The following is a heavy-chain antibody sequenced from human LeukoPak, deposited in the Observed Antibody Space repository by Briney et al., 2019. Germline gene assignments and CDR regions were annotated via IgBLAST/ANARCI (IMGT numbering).Heavy chain of an antibody. CDR1: GGSFSGYY. V-gene: IGHV4-34*01. CDR3: ARLPDYDFWSGYHWYFDL. J-gene: IGHJ2*01. Sequence: SETLSLTCAVYGGSFSGYYWSWIRQPPGKGLEWIGEINHSGSTNYNPSLKSRVTISVDTSKNQFSLKLSSVTAADTAVYYCARLPDYDFWSGYHWYFDLWGRGTLVTVSS. CDR2: INHSGST. D-gene: IGHD3-3*01.